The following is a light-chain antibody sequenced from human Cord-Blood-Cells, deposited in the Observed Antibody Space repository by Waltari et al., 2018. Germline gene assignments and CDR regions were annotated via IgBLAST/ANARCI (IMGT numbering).Light chain of an antibody. CDR1: SSDVGGYNY. J-gene: IGLJ3*02. Sequence: QSALTQPASVSGSPGQSITISCTGTSSDVGGYNYVSWYQQHPGKAPKLMIYDVSNRPSGVSNRFSGSKSGNTASLTSSGLQAEDEADYYCGSYTSSSTWVFGGGTKLTVL. V-gene: IGLV2-14*03. CDR3: GSYTSSSTWV. CDR2: DVS.